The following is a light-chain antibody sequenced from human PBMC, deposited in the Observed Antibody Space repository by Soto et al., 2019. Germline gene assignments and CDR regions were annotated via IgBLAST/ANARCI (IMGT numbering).Light chain of an antibody. J-gene: IGKJ5*01. CDR1: QSIYIY. Sequence: DIQMTQSPSSLSASIGHRVTITCRASQSIYIYLNWYQQKAGKSPKLLIYAASSLQRGLPSTFSGGGSGTDFTLTISSLQPEDFATYYCQQSHSGITVGPGTRLDIK. CDR3: QQSHSGIT. CDR2: AAS. V-gene: IGKV1-39*01.